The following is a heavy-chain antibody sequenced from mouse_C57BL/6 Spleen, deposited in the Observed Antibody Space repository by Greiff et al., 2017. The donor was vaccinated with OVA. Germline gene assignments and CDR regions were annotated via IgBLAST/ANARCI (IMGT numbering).Heavy chain of an antibody. CDR2: INYDGSST. Sequence: DVKLVESEGGLVQPGSSMKLSCTASGFTFSDYYMAWVRQVPEKGLEWVANINYDGSSTYYLDSLKSRFIISRDNAKNILYLQMSSLKSEDTATYYCARGDYYYGSFAYWGQWTLVTVSA. J-gene: IGHJ3*01. V-gene: IGHV5-16*01. CDR1: GFTFSDYY. D-gene: IGHD1-1*01. CDR3: ARGDYYYGSFAY.